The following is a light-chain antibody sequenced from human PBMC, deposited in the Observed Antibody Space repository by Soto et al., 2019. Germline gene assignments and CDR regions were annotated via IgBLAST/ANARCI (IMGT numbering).Light chain of an antibody. CDR3: SSYTTISTYV. J-gene: IGLJ1*01. CDR2: DVR. V-gene: IGLV2-14*01. Sequence: QSALTQPASVSGSPGQSITISCTGTSRDVGGYNYVSWYQQHPGKAPKRMIYDVRNRPSGVSNRFSGSKSVNTASLTISGLQAEDEADYYCSSYTTISTYVFGTGTKLTVL. CDR1: SRDVGGYNY.